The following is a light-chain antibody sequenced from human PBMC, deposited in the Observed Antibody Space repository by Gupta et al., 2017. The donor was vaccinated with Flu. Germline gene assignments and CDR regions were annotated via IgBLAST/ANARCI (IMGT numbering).Light chain of an antibody. V-gene: IGKV3-15*01. J-gene: IGKJ1*01. CDR2: GAS. Sequence: EIVMTQSPAILSLSPGERATLSCRASERVSSDLAWYRQRPGPAPRLLIYGASTRAAGIPARISGSRSGTDFTLTISSLQSEDYADYYRQHYNSGPWAFGQGTRVEI. CDR3: QHYNSGPWA. CDR1: ERVSSD.